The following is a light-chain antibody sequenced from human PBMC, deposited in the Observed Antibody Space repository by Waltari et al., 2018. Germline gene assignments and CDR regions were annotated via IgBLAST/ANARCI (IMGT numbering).Light chain of an antibody. CDR1: QGISSA. CDR2: DAS. Sequence: AIQFTQSPFSLSSSGGDRITITCRASQGISSALAWYQQKPGKAPKLLIYDASSLESGVPSRFSGSGSGTDFTLTISSLQPEDFATYYCQQFNNYPFTFGQGTRLEIK. J-gene: IGKJ5*01. CDR3: QQFNNYPFT. V-gene: IGKV1D-13*01.